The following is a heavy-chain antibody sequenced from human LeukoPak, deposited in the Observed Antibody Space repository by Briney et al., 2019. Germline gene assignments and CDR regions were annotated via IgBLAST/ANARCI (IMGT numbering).Heavy chain of an antibody. J-gene: IGHJ4*02. Sequence: SVKVSCKASGGTFSSYAISWVRQAPGQGLEWMGGIIPIFGTANYAQKFQGRVTITADESTSTAYMELSSLRSEDTAVFYCAGSLKFITMIPHYWGQGTLVTFSS. CDR3: AGSLKFITMIPHY. V-gene: IGHV1-69*01. D-gene: IGHD3-22*01. CDR1: GGTFSSYA. CDR2: IIPIFGTA.